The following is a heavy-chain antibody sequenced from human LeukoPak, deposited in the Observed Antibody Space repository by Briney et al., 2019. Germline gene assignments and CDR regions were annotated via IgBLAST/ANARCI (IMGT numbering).Heavy chain of an antibody. Sequence: GGSLRLSSAASGFTFSSYGMHWVRQAPGKGLEWVAVISYDGSNKYYADSVKGRFTISRDNSKNTLYLQMNSLRAEDTAVYYCAKDGRGTFDYWGQGTLVTVSS. V-gene: IGHV3-30*18. CDR3: AKDGRGTFDY. CDR2: ISYDGSNK. CDR1: GFTFSSYG. J-gene: IGHJ4*02. D-gene: IGHD1-26*01.